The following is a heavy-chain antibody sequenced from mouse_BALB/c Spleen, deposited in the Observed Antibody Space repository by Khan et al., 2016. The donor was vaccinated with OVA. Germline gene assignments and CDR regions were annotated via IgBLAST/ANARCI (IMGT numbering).Heavy chain of an antibody. J-gene: IGHJ3*01. D-gene: IGHD1-1*01. CDR2: LWAGGST. CDR3: ARPYYGSAWFAY. Sequence: QVQLKESGPGLVAPSQSLSITCTVSGFSLTSYGVHWVRQPPGKGLEWLGVLWAGGSTNYNSALMSRLSISKDNSKNQVFLKMNSLQTDDTAMYYCARPYYGSAWFAYGGQGTLVTVSA. V-gene: IGHV2-9*02. CDR1: GFSLTSYG.